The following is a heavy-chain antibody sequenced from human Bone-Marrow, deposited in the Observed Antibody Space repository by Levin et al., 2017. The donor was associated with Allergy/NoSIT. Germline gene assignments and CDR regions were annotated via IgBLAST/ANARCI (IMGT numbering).Heavy chain of an antibody. J-gene: IGHJ3*02. CDR3: ARLPPGIAGADRALEI. CDR2: IYPDDSDT. V-gene: IGHV5-51*01. Sequence: KVSCKGSGYTFNKHWIAWVRQKPGKGLEWMGVIYPDDSDTRYRPSFQGQVTFSADKSISTTHLQLSGLRASDTAMYYCARLPPGIAGADRALEIWGQGTMVTVSS. D-gene: IGHD6-13*01. CDR1: GYTFNKHW.